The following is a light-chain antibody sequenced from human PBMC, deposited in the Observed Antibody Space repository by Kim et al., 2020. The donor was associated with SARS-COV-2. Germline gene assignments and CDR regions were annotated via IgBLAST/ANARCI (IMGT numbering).Light chain of an antibody. CDR2: EAF. CDR3: QQYGSSPYS. Sequence: LSPGERATLSCRASQSVGSSLLAWYQQKPGQAHRLLIYEAFKRVAGIPDRFSGSGSGTDFTLTISRPEPEDFAMYYCQQYGSSPYSFGQGTKLEI. CDR1: QSVGSSL. J-gene: IGKJ2*03. V-gene: IGKV3-20*01.